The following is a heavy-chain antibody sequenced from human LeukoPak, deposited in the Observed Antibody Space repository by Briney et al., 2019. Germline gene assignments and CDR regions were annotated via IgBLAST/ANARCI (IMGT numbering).Heavy chain of an antibody. CDR2: IKQDGSEK. Sequence: PGGSLRLSCAASGFTFNSYWMSWVRQSPGKGLEWVANIKQDGSEKYYVDSVKGRFTISRDNAKNSLYLQMNSLRDEDTAVYYCARMHCSSTSCYTDAFDIWGQGTMVTVSS. J-gene: IGHJ3*02. D-gene: IGHD2-2*02. CDR3: ARMHCSSTSCYTDAFDI. V-gene: IGHV3-7*01. CDR1: GFTFNSYW.